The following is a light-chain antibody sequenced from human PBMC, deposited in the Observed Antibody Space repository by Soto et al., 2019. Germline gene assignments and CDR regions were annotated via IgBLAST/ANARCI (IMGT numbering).Light chain of an antibody. CDR2: GAS. CDR3: QQYNNWPLT. J-gene: IGKJ4*01. Sequence: EIVMTQSPATLSVSPGERATLSCRASQSVSSNLAWYQQKPGQAPRLLIYGASTRATGIPARFSGSGSGTEFTLNISSLQSEDFAVYYCQQYNNWPLTFGGGTKVESK. V-gene: IGKV3-15*01. CDR1: QSVSSN.